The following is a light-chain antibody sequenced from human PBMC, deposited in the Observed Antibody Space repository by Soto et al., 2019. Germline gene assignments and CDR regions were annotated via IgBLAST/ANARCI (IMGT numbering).Light chain of an antibody. CDR2: DAS. Sequence: EIVLTQSPATLALSPGERATLSCRASQSVSSDLAWYQQKPGQAPRLLIYDASNRTTGIPARFSGSGSGTGFPRTISILEPEDFAVYYCQQCSSWPPTFGQGTRLEIK. CDR1: QSVSSD. V-gene: IGKV3-11*01. J-gene: IGKJ5*01. CDR3: QQCSSWPPT.